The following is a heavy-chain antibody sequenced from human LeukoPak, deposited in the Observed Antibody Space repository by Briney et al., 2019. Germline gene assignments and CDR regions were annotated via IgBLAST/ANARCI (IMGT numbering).Heavy chain of an antibody. CDR1: GYTFTDYS. CDR2: VISNGSGT. D-gene: IGHD2-8*02. J-gene: IGHJ4*02. CDR3: ARDRGLNWWGGSDY. Sequence: GASVTVSFKASGYTFTDYSIHWVRQGQAPGQGLEWVGSVISNGSGTNYAQKFQGRVTLTRDTSISTVYMEMTRLTSDDTAIYYCARDRGLNWWGGSDYWGQGALVTVSS. V-gene: IGHV1-2*02.